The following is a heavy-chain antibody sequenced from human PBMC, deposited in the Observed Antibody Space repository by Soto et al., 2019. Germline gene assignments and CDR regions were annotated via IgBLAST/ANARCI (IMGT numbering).Heavy chain of an antibody. V-gene: IGHV3-30-3*01. Sequence: QVQLVESGGGVVQPGRSLRLSCAASGFTFSSYAMHWVRQAPGKGLEWVVVISYDGSNKYYADSVKGRFTISRDNSKNTLYLQMNRLRAEDTAVYYCARADTAGPGDWGQGTLVTVSS. CDR3: ARADTAGPGD. CDR2: ISYDGSNK. CDR1: GFTFSSYA. J-gene: IGHJ4*02. D-gene: IGHD6-19*01.